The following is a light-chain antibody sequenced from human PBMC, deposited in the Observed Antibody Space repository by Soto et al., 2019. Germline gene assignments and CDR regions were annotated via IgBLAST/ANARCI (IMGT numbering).Light chain of an antibody. V-gene: IGKV4-1*01. CDR3: QQYTGPWT. Sequence: DIVMTQSPDSLAVSLGERATINCKSSQSVLYSSNNKNYLAWYQQKPGQPPKLLIYWASTRESGVPDRFSGSGSGTDFTLTISSLQAEDVAVYYCQQYTGPWTFGQGTKGEIK. CDR1: QSVLYSSNNKNY. J-gene: IGKJ1*01. CDR2: WAS.